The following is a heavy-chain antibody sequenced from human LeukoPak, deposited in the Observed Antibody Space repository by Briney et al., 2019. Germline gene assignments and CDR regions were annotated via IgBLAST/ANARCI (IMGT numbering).Heavy chain of an antibody. V-gene: IGHV1-2*02. J-gene: IGHJ5*02. D-gene: IGHD3-3*01. CDR1: GYTFTGYY. Sequence: ASVKVSCKASGYTFTGYYMHWVRQAAGQGLEWMGWINPDSGGTNYAQKFQGRVTMTRDTSISTAYMELSRLRSDDTAVYYCARGRLVYDFWSGYYWFDPWGQGTLVTVSS. CDR2: INPDSGGT. CDR3: ARGRLVYDFWSGYYWFDP.